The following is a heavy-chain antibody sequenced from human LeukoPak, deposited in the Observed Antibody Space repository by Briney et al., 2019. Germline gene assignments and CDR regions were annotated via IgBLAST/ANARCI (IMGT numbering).Heavy chain of an antibody. CDR2: IYSDGNT. V-gene: IGHV3-53*01. J-gene: IGHJ5*02. CDR3: AGDTHSSSWYDH. D-gene: IGHD6-19*01. Sequence: GGSLRLSCAVSGFTVSSIYMSWVRQASGKGLEWVSFIYSDGNTYYGDSVKGRFTLSRDSSRNTLYLQMNSLTVDDTAVYYCAGDTHSSSWYDHWGQGTLVTVSS. CDR1: GFTVSSIY.